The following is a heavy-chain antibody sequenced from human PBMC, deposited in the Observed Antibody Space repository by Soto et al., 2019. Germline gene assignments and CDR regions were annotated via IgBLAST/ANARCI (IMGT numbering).Heavy chain of an antibody. Sequence: PSETLSLTCTVSGGSVSSGSFYWSWIRQPPGKGLEWIGYIYYSGSTNYNPSLKSRVTISVDTSKNQFSLKLSSVTAADTAVYYCAKASVWYPYFDSWGQGTLVTVSS. V-gene: IGHV4-61*01. CDR2: IYYSGST. J-gene: IGHJ4*02. CDR3: AKASVWYPYFDS. D-gene: IGHD6-13*01. CDR1: GGSVSSGSFY.